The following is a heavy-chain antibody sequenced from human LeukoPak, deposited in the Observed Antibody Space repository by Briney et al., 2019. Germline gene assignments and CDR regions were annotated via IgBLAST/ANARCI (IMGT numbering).Heavy chain of an antibody. Sequence: SVKVSCKASGGTFSSYAIGWVRQAPGQGLEWMGGIIPIFGTANYAQKFQGRVTITADKSTSTAYMELSSLRSEDTAVYYCARWGLLGYCSSTSCYAVDNWFDPWGQGTLVTVSS. CDR3: ARWGLLGYCSSTSCYAVDNWFDP. CDR1: GGTFSSYA. J-gene: IGHJ5*02. CDR2: IIPIFGTA. V-gene: IGHV1-69*06. D-gene: IGHD2-2*01.